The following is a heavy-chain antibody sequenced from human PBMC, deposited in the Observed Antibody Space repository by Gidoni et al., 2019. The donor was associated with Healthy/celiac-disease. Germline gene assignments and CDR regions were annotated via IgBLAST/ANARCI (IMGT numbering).Heavy chain of an antibody. D-gene: IGHD2-2*01. J-gene: IGHJ6*02. CDR1: GYTFTSYA. CDR2: INTNTGNP. CDR3: ARDDVLVPAATYYYYGMDV. V-gene: IGHV7-4-1*01. Sequence: QVQLVQSGSELKKPGASVKVSCKASGYTFTSYAMNWVRQAPGQGLEWMGWINTNTGNPTYAQGFTGRLVFSLDTSVSTAYLQICSLKAEDTAVYYCARDDVLVPAATYYYYGMDVWGQGTTVTVSS.